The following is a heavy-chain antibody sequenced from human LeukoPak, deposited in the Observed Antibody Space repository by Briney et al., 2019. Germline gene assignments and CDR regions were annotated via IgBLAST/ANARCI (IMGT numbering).Heavy chain of an antibody. CDR3: ARPSVDYYYGMDV. CDR2: IIPIFGTA. Sequence: GIIPIFGTANYAQKFQGRVTITADESTSTAYMELSSLRSEDTAVYYCARPSVDYYYGMDVWGQGTTVTVSS. D-gene: IGHD2-15*01. J-gene: IGHJ6*02. V-gene: IGHV1-69*01.